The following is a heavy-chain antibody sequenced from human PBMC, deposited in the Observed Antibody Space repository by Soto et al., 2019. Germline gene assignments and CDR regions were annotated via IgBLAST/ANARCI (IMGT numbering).Heavy chain of an antibody. D-gene: IGHD3-10*01. Sequence: QAHLVESGGGVVQPGRSLRLSCAASGFTFTSYGMHWVRQAPGTRLEWVAVISYDGGLQHYADSVKGRFTISRDHSKNMVLLQMNSLRAEDTAVYFCVSVRGYGHASVPYSWAQGTLVSVSS. CDR2: ISYDGGLQ. CDR3: VSVRGYGHASVPYS. CDR1: GFTFTSYG. J-gene: IGHJ4*02. V-gene: IGHV3-30*03.